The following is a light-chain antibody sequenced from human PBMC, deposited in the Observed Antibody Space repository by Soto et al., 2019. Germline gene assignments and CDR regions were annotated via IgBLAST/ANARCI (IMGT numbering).Light chain of an antibody. V-gene: IGLV2-23*02. J-gene: IGLJ1*01. CDR2: EVS. CDR1: SSDVGSYNL. CDR3: CSYAGSSTYV. Sequence: QSVLTQPASVSGSPGQSITISCTGTSSDVGSYNLVAWYQQHPGKAPKVMIYEVSKRPSGVPNRFSGSKSGNTASLTISGLQAEDEADYYCCSYAGSSTYVSGTGTKGT.